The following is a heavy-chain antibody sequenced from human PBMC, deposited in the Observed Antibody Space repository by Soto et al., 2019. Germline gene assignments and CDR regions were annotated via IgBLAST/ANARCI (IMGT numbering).Heavy chain of an antibody. CDR2: VYHTGST. D-gene: IGHD3-10*01. V-gene: IGHV4-4*02. Sequence: QVRLQESGPGLVQPSETLSLTCVVSGGSISSINWWSWVRQTPGKGLEWIGEVYHTGSTNYNPSPKSRVRISVQMSKNQFSRELTSVTAAGTAMYFCARDWSSGRSGRDWYFDLWGRGALVIVSS. J-gene: IGHJ2*01. CDR1: GGSISSINW. CDR3: ARDWSSGRSGRDWYFDL.